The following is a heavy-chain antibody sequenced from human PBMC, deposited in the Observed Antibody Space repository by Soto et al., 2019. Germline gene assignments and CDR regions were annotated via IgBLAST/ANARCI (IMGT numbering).Heavy chain of an antibody. CDR1: GFTVSSNY. CDR2: IYSDGST. Sequence: GGSLRLSCAASGFTVSSNYMSWVRQAPGKGLEWISVIYSDGSTYYADSVKGRFTISRDNSKNTVYLQMNSLRAEDTAVYYGTTANYYHYGMDVWGQGTTLTVSS. V-gene: IGHV3-53*01. J-gene: IGHJ6*02. D-gene: IGHD2-21*02. CDR3: TTANYYHYGMDV.